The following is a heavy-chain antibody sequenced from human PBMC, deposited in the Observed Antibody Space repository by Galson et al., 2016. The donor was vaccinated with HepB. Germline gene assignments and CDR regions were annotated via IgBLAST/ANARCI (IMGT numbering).Heavy chain of an antibody. CDR1: GFTFSNYA. D-gene: IGHD6-13*01. CDR3: AKTRWAIGRFDY. Sequence: SLRLSCAASGFTFSNYAMSWVRQAPGKGLEWVPAINFNSGSTYYADSVKGRFTISRDNSKNTLYLQMKSLRAEDTAVYYCAKTRWAIGRFDYWGQGTRVTVSS. J-gene: IGHJ4*02. CDR2: INFNSGST. V-gene: IGHV3-23*01.